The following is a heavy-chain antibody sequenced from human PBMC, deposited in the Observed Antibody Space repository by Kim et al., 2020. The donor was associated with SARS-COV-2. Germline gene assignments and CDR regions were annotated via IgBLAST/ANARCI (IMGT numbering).Heavy chain of an antibody. D-gene: IGHD6-6*01. CDR1: GYTFTSYG. J-gene: IGHJ6*02. Sequence: ASVKVSCKASGYTFTSYGISWVRQAPGQGLEWMGWISAYNGNTNYAQKLQGRVTMTTDTSTSTAYMELRSLRSDDTAVYYCASSRIAARQYYYGMDVWGQGTTVTVSS. CDR3: ASSRIAARQYYYGMDV. V-gene: IGHV1-18*04. CDR2: ISAYNGNT.